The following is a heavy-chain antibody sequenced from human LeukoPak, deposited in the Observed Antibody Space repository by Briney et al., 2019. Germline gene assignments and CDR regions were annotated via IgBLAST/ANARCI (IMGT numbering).Heavy chain of an antibody. V-gene: IGHV5-51*01. Sequence: GESLKISCKGSGYSFTSYWIGWVRQMPGKGLEWMGIIYPGDSDTRYSPSFQGQVTISADKSISTAYLQWSSLKASDTAMYYCARLEYSYGAFSGAFDIWGQGTMVTVSS. J-gene: IGHJ3*02. CDR3: ARLEYSYGAFSGAFDI. D-gene: IGHD5-18*01. CDR2: IYPGDSDT. CDR1: GYSFTSYW.